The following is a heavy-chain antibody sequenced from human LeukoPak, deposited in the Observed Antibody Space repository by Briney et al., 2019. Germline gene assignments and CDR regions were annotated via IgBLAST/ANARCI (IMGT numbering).Heavy chain of an antibody. CDR2: ISGSGGST. J-gene: IGHJ4*02. V-gene: IGHV3-23*01. CDR1: GFTFSSYG. D-gene: IGHD6-13*01. CDR3: ARAPYSSSWYEIDY. Sequence: GGSLRLSCAASGFTFSSYGMSWVRQAPGKGLEWVSAISGSGGSTYYADSVKGRFTISRDNSKNTLYLQMNSLRAEDTAVYYCARAPYSSSWYEIDYWGQGTLVTVSS.